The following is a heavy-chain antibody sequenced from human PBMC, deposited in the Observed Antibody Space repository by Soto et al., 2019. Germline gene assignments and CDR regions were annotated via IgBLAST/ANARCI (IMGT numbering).Heavy chain of an antibody. D-gene: IGHD4-17*01. J-gene: IGHJ4*02. CDR1: GGSISSYY. Sequence: QVQLQESGPGLVKPSETLSLTCTVSGGSISSYYWSWIRQPPGKGLEWIGYIYYSGSTNYNPSLKXRVTISVDTSKSQFSLKVSSVTAADTAVYYGARRYGRYFDYWGQGTLVTVSS. CDR3: ARRYGRYFDY. CDR2: IYYSGST. V-gene: IGHV4-59*08.